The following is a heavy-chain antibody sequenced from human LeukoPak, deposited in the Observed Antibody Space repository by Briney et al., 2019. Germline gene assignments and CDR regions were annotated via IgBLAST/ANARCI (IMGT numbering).Heavy chain of an antibody. Sequence: GGSLRLSCAASGFTFSSYDMHWVRQATGKGLEWVSAIGTAGDTYYPGSVKGRFTISRENAKNSLYLQMNSLRAGGTAVYYCARVIAAAGTGLDYWGQGTLVTVSS. V-gene: IGHV3-13*04. J-gene: IGHJ4*02. CDR3: ARVIAAAGTGLDY. CDR1: GFTFSSYD. D-gene: IGHD6-13*01. CDR2: IGTAGDT.